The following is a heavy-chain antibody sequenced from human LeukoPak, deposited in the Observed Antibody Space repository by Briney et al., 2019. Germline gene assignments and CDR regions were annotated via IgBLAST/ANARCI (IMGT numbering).Heavy chain of an antibody. Sequence: PGRSLRLSCAASGFTFSSYAMHWVRQAPGKGLEGVAVISYDGSNKYYADSVKGRFTISRDNSKNTLYLQMNSLRAEDTAVYYCARGTGYCSSTSCYTVDYWGQGTLVTVSS. CDR2: ISYDGSNK. J-gene: IGHJ4*02. V-gene: IGHV3-30*01. CDR1: GFTFSSYA. CDR3: ARGTGYCSSTSCYTVDY. D-gene: IGHD2-2*02.